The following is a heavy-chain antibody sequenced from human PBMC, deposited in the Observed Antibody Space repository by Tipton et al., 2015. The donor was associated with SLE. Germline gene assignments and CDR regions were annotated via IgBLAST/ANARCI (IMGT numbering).Heavy chain of an antibody. CDR1: GFTFSSYA. Sequence: SLRLSCAASGFTFSSYAMSWVRQAPGKGLEWVSAISGSGGSTYYADSVKGRFTISRDNSKNTLYLQMNSLRAEDTAVYYCAKDNSGSYYDYYYYGMDVWGQGTTVTVSS. D-gene: IGHD3-10*01. CDR3: AKDNSGSYYDYYYYGMDV. V-gene: IGHV3-23*01. J-gene: IGHJ6*02. CDR2: ISGSGGST.